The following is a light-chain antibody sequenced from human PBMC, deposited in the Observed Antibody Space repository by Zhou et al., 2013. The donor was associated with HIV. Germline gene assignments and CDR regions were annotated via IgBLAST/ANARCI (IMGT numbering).Light chain of an antibody. CDR3: QQYGSSPET. J-gene: IGKJ1*01. CDR1: QSVSSRY. Sequence: EIVVTQSPGTLSLTPGERAALSCRASQSVSSRYLAWYQQKLGQAPRLLIFGASSRAPGIPDRFSGSGSGTEFTLTISSLQPEDFAVYFCQQYGSSPETFGQGT. V-gene: IGKV3-20*01. CDR2: GAS.